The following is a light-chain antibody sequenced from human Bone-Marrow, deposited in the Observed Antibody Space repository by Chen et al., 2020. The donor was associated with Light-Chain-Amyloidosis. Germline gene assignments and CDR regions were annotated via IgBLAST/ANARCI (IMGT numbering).Light chain of an antibody. CDR3: SSYTITNTLV. CDR2: EVN. Sequence: QSALTQPASVSGSPGQSITISCTGTSSEVGGDNHVSWYQQHPDKAPKLMIYEVNNRPSWVPARFSGSKSDNTASLTISGLQTEDEADYFCSSYTITNTLVFGSGTRVTVL. J-gene: IGLJ1*01. CDR1: SSEVGGDNH. V-gene: IGLV2-14*01.